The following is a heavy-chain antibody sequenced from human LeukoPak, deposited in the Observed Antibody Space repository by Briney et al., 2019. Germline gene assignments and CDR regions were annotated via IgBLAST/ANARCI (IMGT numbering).Heavy chain of an antibody. J-gene: IGHJ6*02. CDR2: IYYSGST. V-gene: IGHV4-61*05. Sequence: SETLSLTCTVSGGSISSSSYYWGWIRQPPGKGLEWIGYIYYSGSTNYNPSLKSRVTISVDTSKNQFSLKLSSVTAADTAVYYCARNYYDSSGYYSPYYYYYGMDVWGQGTTVTVSS. CDR3: ARNYYDSSGYYSPYYYYYGMDV. D-gene: IGHD3-22*01. CDR1: GGSISSSSYY.